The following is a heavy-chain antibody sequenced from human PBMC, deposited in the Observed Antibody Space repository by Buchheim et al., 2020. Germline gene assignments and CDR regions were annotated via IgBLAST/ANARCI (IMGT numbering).Heavy chain of an antibody. CDR2: IYYSGST. Sequence: QVQLQESGPGLVKPSETLSLTCTVSGGSISSYYRSWIRQPPGKGLEWIGYIYYSGSTNYNPSLKSRVTISVDTAKNQFSLKLSSVTAADTAVYYCARLDTAMVAFDYWGQGTL. CDR3: ARLDTAMVAFDY. J-gene: IGHJ4*02. D-gene: IGHD5-18*01. CDR1: GGSISSYY. V-gene: IGHV4-59*01.